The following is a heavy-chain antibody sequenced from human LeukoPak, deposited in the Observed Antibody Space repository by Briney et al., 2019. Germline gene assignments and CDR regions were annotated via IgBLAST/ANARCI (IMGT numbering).Heavy chain of an antibody. J-gene: IGHJ4*02. Sequence: GGSLRLSCAASGFTFDDYAMHWVRQAPGKGLEWVSGISWNSGSIGYADSVKGRFTISRDNAKNSLYLQMNSLRAEDTALYYCVKLCGYYPSQPIFDYWGQGTLVTVSS. V-gene: IGHV3-9*01. D-gene: IGHD3-3*01. CDR2: ISWNSGSI. CDR1: GFTFDDYA. CDR3: VKLCGYYPSQPIFDY.